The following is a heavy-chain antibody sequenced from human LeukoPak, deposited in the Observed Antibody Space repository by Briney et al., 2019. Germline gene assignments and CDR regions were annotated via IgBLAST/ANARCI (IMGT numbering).Heavy chain of an antibody. D-gene: IGHD1-26*01. V-gene: IGHV3-48*04. Sequence: GGSLRLSCAASGFTFSSYSMKWVRQAPGKGLEWVSYISSSSTTIYYADSVKGRFTISRDNAKNSLYLQMNSLRAEDTALYYCARDLSLIVGVPGYWGQGTLVTVSS. J-gene: IGHJ4*02. CDR2: ISSSSTTI. CDR3: ARDLSLIVGVPGY. CDR1: GFTFSSYS.